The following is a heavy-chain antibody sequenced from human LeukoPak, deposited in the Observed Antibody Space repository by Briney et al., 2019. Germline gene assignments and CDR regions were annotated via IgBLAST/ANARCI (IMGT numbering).Heavy chain of an antibody. CDR1: GGSISSGGYY. CDR2: IYYSGST. CDR3: ARDRRYYFDY. Sequence: SETLSLTCTVSGGSISSGGYYWSWIRQHPGKGLEWIGYIYYSGSTYYNPSLKSRVTISVDTSKNQFSLKMSSVTAADTAVYYCARDRRYYFDYWGQGTLVTVSS. J-gene: IGHJ4*02. V-gene: IGHV4-31*03.